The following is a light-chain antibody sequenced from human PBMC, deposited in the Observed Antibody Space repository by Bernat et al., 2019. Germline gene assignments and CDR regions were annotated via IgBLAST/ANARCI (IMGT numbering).Light chain of an antibody. CDR1: SNNVGNQG. Sequence: QAGLTQPPSVSKGLRQTATLTCTGNSNNVGNQGSSWLQQHQGHPPKLLSYRNNNRPSGISERFSASRSGNTASLTITGLQPEDEADYYGSAWDTSRSGWVFGGGTKLTVL. J-gene: IGLJ3*02. V-gene: IGLV10-54*04. CDR2: RNN. CDR3: SAWDTSRSGWV.